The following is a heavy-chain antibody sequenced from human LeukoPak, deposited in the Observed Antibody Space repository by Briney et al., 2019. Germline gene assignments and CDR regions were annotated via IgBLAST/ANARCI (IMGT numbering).Heavy chain of an antibody. CDR2: INIGNGNT. V-gene: IGHV1-3*04. CDR1: GYTFISHA. CDR3: ARRLGRSFDY. Sequence: GASVKVSCKASGYTFISHAIHWVRQAPGQRLEWMGWINIGNGNTKYSQNFQGRITITRDTSATTAYMDLSSLRSEDTAMYYCARRLGRSFDYWGQGTLVTVSS. J-gene: IGHJ4*02. D-gene: IGHD2-21*01.